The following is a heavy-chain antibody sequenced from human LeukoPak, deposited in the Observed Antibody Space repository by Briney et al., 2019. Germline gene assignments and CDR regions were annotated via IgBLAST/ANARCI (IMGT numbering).Heavy chain of an antibody. CDR3: ARDPGWGALDC. CDR2: INIDGSQR. J-gene: IGHJ4*02. Sequence: PGGSLRLSCAASGFSFSTTWMTWVRQTPGEGLELVANINIDGSQRYHADSVEGRFTISRDNVKNTLYLQMSSLRVEDTAVYYCARDPGWGALDCWGQGALVIVSS. D-gene: IGHD3-16*01. V-gene: IGHV3-7*03. CDR1: GFSFSTTW.